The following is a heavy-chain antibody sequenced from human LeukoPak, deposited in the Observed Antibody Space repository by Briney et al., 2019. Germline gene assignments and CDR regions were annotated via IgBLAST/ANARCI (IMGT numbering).Heavy chain of an antibody. CDR3: AKGVTIFGVVIRGYMDV. V-gene: IGHV3-30*02. D-gene: IGHD3-3*01. CDR2: IRFDGSNK. J-gene: IGHJ6*03. Sequence: PGGSLRLSCAASGFTFSSYGMHWVRQAPDKGLEWVAFIRFDGSNKYYADSVKGRFTISRDNSKNTLYLQMNSLRAEDTALYYCAKGVTIFGVVIRGYMDVWGKGTTVTVSS. CDR1: GFTFSSYG.